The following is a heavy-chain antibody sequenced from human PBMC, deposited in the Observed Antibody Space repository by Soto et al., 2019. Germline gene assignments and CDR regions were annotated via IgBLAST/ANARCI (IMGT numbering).Heavy chain of an antibody. CDR1: GGSITSSY. CDR2: IYDTGISGYTPST. Sequence: ASETLSLTCTVSGGSITSSYWSWIRRPPGKGLEWVAYIYDTGISGYTPSTSYNPSLKSRVTMSVDTSKRQFSLKLTAVTAADTAVYGWPRGEDAFFYYGLDVGGQGITVTVSS. J-gene: IGHJ6*02. V-gene: IGHV4-59*01. CDR3: PRGEDAFFYYGLDV.